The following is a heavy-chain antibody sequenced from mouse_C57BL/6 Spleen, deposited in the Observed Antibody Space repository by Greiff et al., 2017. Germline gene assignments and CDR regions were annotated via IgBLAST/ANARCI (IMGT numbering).Heavy chain of an antibody. CDR2: ISYDGSN. CDR3: AREGWSNADY. CDR1: GYSITSGYY. V-gene: IGHV3-6*01. D-gene: IGHD2-5*01. J-gene: IGHJ2*01. Sequence: EVQLVESGPGLVKPSQSLSLTCSVTGYSITSGYYWNWIRQFPGNKLEWMGYISYDGSNYYNPSLKNRISITRDTSKNQFFLKLNSVTTEDTATYYCAREGWSNADYWGQGTTLTVSS.